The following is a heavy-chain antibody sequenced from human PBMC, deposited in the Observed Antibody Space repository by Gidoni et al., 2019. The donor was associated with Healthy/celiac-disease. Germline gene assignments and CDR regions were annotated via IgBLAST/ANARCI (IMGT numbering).Heavy chain of an antibody. J-gene: IGHJ6*02. CDR1: GYTFTGYY. CDR2: INPNSGGT. Sequence: QVQLVQSGAEVKKPGASVKVSCKASGYTFTGYYMHWVRQAPGQGLEWMGWINPNSGGTNYAQKFQGWVTMTRDTSISTAYMELSRLRSDDTAVYYCARQYQQLMSYYYYGMDVWGQGTTVTVSS. V-gene: IGHV1-2*04. D-gene: IGHD2-2*01. CDR3: ARQYQQLMSYYYYGMDV.